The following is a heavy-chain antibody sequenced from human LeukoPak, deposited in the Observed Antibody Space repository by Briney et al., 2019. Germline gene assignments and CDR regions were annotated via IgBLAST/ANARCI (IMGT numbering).Heavy chain of an antibody. CDR1: GGSISSYY. CDR2: IYYSGST. J-gene: IGHJ4*02. D-gene: IGHD3-22*01. Sequence: PSETLSLTCTVSGGSISSYYWSWIRQPPGKGLEWIGYIYYSGSTNYNPSLKSRVTISIDTSKNQFSLKLSSVTAADTAVYYCARDRDSSGYYPTFDYWGQGTLVTVSS. V-gene: IGHV4-59*01. CDR3: ARDRDSSGYYPTFDY.